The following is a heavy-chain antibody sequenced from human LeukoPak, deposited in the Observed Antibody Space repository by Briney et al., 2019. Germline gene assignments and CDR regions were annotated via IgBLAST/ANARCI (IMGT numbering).Heavy chain of an antibody. CDR2: IYYSRST. Sequence: SETLSLTCTVSGGSISSYYWSWIRQPPGKGLEWIGYIYYSRSTNYNPSLKSRVTISVHTSKNQFSLKLSSVTAADTAVYYCARAFNWAFDIWGQGTMVTVSS. CDR1: GGSISSYY. D-gene: IGHD7-27*01. V-gene: IGHV4-59*01. J-gene: IGHJ3*02. CDR3: ARAFNWAFDI.